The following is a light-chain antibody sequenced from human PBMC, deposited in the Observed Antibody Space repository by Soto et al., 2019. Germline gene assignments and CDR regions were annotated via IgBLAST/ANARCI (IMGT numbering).Light chain of an antibody. J-gene: IGKJ1*01. CDR2: EES. V-gene: IGKV1-5*03. CDR1: QSIGRW. Sequence: DLQMTQSPSSLAASVVDVVTITCRSSQSIGRWLAWYKQKRGKAPSLLIYEESGLETVVPSRFSGSGSGKKFTITIASLQNDDFETYYCQQYETFSGTCGTGTKGDLK. CDR3: QQYETFSGT.